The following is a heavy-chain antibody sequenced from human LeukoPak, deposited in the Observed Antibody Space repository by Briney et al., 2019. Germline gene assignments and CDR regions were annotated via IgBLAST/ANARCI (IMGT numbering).Heavy chain of an antibody. CDR1: GGSISSSSYY. D-gene: IGHD5-12*01. Sequence: SETLSLTCTVSGGSISSSSYYWSWIRQPPGKGLEWIGEINHSGSTNYNPSLKSRVTISVDTSKNQFSLKLSSVTAADTAVYYCARAGKWLRSYYFDYWGQGTLVTVSS. CDR3: ARAGKWLRSYYFDY. CDR2: INHSGST. V-gene: IGHV4-39*07. J-gene: IGHJ4*02.